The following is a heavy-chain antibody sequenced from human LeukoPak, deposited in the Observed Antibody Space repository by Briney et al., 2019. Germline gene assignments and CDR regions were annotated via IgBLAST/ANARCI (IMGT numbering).Heavy chain of an antibody. D-gene: IGHD6-19*01. J-gene: IGHJ4*02. CDR2: INPNSGGT. CDR1: GYTFTGYY. Sequence: ASVKVSCKASGYTFTGYYMHWVRQAPGQGLEWMGWINPNSGGTNYAQKFQGRVTMTRDTSISTAYMELSRLRSDDTAVYYCARVIAVAGTAIDYWGQGTLVTVSS. V-gene: IGHV1-2*02. CDR3: ARVIAVAGTAIDY.